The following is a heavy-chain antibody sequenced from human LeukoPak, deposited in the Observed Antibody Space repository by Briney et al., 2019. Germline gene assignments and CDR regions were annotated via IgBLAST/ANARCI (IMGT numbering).Heavy chain of an antibody. Sequence: ASVKVSCRASGYTFTGGEYLHWVRQAPGQGLEWMGWIDPQSGGTKYAQKFQGRVTMTRDTSINTAYVELSGLTSDDTAMYFCSRDDTMRPCHYWGQGTLVTVSS. CDR2: IDPQSGGT. CDR3: SRDDTMRPCHY. V-gene: IGHV1-2*02. D-gene: IGHD5/OR15-5a*01. J-gene: IGHJ4*02. CDR1: GYTFTGGEY.